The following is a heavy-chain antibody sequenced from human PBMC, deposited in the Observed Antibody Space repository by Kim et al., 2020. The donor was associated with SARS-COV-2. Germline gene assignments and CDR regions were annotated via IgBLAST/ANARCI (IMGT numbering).Heavy chain of an antibody. J-gene: IGHJ6*02. V-gene: IGHV3-43*02. D-gene: IGHD5-18*01. Sequence: GGSLRLSCAASGFTFDDYAMHWVRQAPGKGLEWVSLISGDGGSTYYADSVKGRFTISRDNSKNSLYLQMNSLRTEDTALYYCAKDSHTAMVRFYYYYGMDVWGQGTTVTVSS. CDR2: ISGDGGST. CDR1: GFTFDDYA. CDR3: AKDSHTAMVRFYYYYGMDV.